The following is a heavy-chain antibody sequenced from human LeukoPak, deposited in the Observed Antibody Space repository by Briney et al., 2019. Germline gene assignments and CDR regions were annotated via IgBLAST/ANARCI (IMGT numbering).Heavy chain of an antibody. Sequence: ASVKVSCKTSGYTFSSYAMHWVRQAPGQRLEWMGWINAGNGNTKYSQKFQGRVTITRDTSASTAYMELSSLRSEDMAVYYCARDSAITMIRGDLDYWGQGTLVTVSS. CDR2: INAGNGNT. D-gene: IGHD3-10*01. J-gene: IGHJ4*02. CDR1: GYTFSSYA. V-gene: IGHV1-3*01. CDR3: ARDSAITMIRGDLDY.